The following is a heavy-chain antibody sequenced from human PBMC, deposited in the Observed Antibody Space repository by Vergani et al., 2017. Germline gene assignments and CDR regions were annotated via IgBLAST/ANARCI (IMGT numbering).Heavy chain of an antibody. Sequence: EVHLLESGGGQVEAGGSLRLSCVASGFTFSNSAMSWVRQTSGKGLEWVSAISGHGDRTYYADSVKGRFTISRDNAKSSLYLQMNSLRAEDTGVYYCARDRYYLGSGSYPYFDYYGLDVWGQGTAVTVSS. V-gene: IGHV3-23*01. D-gene: IGHD3-10*01. CDR1: GFTFSNSA. CDR3: ARDRYYLGSGSYPYFDYYGLDV. J-gene: IGHJ6*02. CDR2: ISGHGDRT.